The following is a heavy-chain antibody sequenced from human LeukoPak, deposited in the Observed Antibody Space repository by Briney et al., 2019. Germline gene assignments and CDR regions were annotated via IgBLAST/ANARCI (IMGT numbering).Heavy chain of an antibody. D-gene: IGHD6-13*01. V-gene: IGHV1-2*02. Sequence: ASVKVSCKASGYTFTSYYIHWVRPDPGQGLEWMGWINPSSGGTEYAQKFQGRVTMTGDTSISTAYMELSRLRSDDTAVYYCARDRGSSWYVDYWGQGTLVTVSS. CDR3: ARDRGSSWYVDY. J-gene: IGHJ4*02. CDR2: INPSSGGT. CDR1: GYTFTSYY.